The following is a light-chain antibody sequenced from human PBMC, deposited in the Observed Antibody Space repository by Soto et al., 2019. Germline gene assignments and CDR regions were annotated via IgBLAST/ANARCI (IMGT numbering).Light chain of an antibody. Sequence: DIQMTQSPSSLSASVGDRVTITCRASQGISNYLAWYQQKPGQVPKLVIYGASALQSGVPSRFSGSGSGTDFTLTIGSLQPEDVATYYCQTYNSAPLTFGGGTRVEIK. J-gene: IGKJ4*01. V-gene: IGKV1-27*01. CDR1: QGISNY. CDR3: QTYNSAPLT. CDR2: GAS.